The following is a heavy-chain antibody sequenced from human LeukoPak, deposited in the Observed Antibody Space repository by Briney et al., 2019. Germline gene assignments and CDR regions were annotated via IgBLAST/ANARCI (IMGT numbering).Heavy chain of an antibody. CDR1: GYTFTGHY. Sequence: ASVKVSCKASGYTFTGHYMHWVRQAPGQGLEWMGWINPNSGGTNYAQKFQGRVTMTRDTSISTAYMELSRLRSDDTAVYYCARDLNYGDPTPYNWFDPWGQGTLVTVSS. J-gene: IGHJ5*02. CDR3: ARDLNYGDPTPYNWFDP. CDR2: INPNSGGT. V-gene: IGHV1-2*02. D-gene: IGHD4-17*01.